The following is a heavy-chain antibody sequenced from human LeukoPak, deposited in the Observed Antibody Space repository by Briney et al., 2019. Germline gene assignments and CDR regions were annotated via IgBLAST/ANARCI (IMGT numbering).Heavy chain of an antibody. CDR1: GYSLSNYG. D-gene: IGHD1-7*01. V-gene: IGHV1-18*01. CDR3: ASRNYGPYYYGMDV. Sequence: ASVKVSCKASGYSLSNYGITWVRQAPGQGLVWMGWIGTHNGNTKYAQKFQGRVTMTTDTSTNTVYMELRSLRSDDPAVYYCASRNYGPYYYGMDVWGQGTTVTV. J-gene: IGHJ6*02. CDR2: IGTHNGNT.